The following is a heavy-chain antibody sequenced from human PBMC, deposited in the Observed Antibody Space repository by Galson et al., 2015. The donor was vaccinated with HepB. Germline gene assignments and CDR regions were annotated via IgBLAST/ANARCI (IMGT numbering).Heavy chain of an antibody. CDR1: GSTLTELS. V-gene: IGHV1-24*01. Sequence: SVTVSCKVSGSTLTELSMHWVRQAPGKGLEWMGGFDPEDGETIYAQKFQGRVTMTEDTSTDTAYMELSSLRSEDTAVYYCATAKLNYDILTGYYYYYGMDVWGQGTTVTVSS. D-gene: IGHD3-9*01. CDR2: FDPEDGET. CDR3: ATAKLNYDILTGYYYYYGMDV. J-gene: IGHJ6*02.